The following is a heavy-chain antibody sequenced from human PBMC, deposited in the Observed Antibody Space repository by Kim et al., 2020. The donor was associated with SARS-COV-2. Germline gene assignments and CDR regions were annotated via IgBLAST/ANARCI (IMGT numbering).Heavy chain of an antibody. Sequence: ASVKVSCKASGYTFTSYAMHWVRQAPGQRLEWMGWINAGNGNTKYSQKFQGRVTITRDTSASTAYMELSSLRSEDTAVYYCARPLTTVTTTRYYYYYGMDVWGQGTTVTVSS. D-gene: IGHD4-17*01. CDR3: ARPLTTVTTTRYYYYYGMDV. V-gene: IGHV1-3*01. CDR2: INAGNGNT. J-gene: IGHJ6*02. CDR1: GYTFTSYA.